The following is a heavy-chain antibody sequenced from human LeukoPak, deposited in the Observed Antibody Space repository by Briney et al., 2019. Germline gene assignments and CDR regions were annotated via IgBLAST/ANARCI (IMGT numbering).Heavy chain of an antibody. Sequence: SETLSLTCSVSGDSINTYDWNWIRQPAGKGLEWIGRIHTSGKTNYNPSLKSRVTMSVDTSKNEVSLKLSSVTAADTAVYYCARDGDYVWGSYGLDVWGPGTTVTVSS. CDR3: ARDGDYVWGSYGLDV. D-gene: IGHD3-16*01. V-gene: IGHV4-4*07. J-gene: IGHJ6*02. CDR1: GDSINTYD. CDR2: IHTSGKT.